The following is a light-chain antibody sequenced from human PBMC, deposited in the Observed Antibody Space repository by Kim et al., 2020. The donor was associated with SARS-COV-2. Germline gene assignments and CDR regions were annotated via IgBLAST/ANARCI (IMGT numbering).Light chain of an antibody. CDR2: GVS. CDR3: ISYTTRSTWV. Sequence: GQSIPSSCTGTNIDVGAYNYVSWFQQHPGKAPELMIYGVSERPSGVSNRFSGSKSDNTASLTISGLQAEDEADYYCISYTTRSTWVFGGGTQLTVL. CDR1: NIDVGAYNY. V-gene: IGLV2-14*03. J-gene: IGLJ3*02.